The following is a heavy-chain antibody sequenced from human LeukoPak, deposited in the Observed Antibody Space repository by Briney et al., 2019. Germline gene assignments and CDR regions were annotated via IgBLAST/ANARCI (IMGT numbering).Heavy chain of an antibody. J-gene: IGHJ4*02. Sequence: ASVKVSCKASGYTFTSYGISWVRQAPGQGLEWMGWISAYNGNTNYAQKLQGRVTMTTDTSTSTAYMELRSLRSDDTAVYYCARGGGATYYDFWSGSLYYFDYWGQGTLVTVSS. CDR2: ISAYNGNT. V-gene: IGHV1-18*01. D-gene: IGHD3-3*01. CDR3: ARGGGATYYDFWSGSLYYFDY. CDR1: GYTFTSYG.